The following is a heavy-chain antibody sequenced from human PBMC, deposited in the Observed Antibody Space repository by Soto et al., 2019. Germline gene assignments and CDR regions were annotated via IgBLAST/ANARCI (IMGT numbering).Heavy chain of an antibody. CDR3: ARDQSSRDYDFWSGYYYYGMDV. V-gene: IGHV3-7*01. Sequence: EVQLVESGGGLVQPGGSLRLSCAASGFTFSSYWMSWVRQAPGKGLEWVANIKQDGSEKYYVDSVKGRFTISRDNAKNSLYLQMNSLRAEDTAVYYCARDQSSRDYDFWSGYYYYGMDVWGQGTTVTVSS. D-gene: IGHD3-3*01. J-gene: IGHJ6*02. CDR1: GFTFSSYW. CDR2: IKQDGSEK.